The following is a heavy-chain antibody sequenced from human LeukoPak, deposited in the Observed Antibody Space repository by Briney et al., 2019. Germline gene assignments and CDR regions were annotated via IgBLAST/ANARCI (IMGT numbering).Heavy chain of an antibody. Sequence: GGSLRLSCAASGFTFNIYAMTWVRQDPGKGLEWVSAIGGSGDRTCYADSVKGRFTISRDNSKNTLYLQMNSLRAEDTAVYYCAKDRTQQPYGIFDYWGQGTLVTVSS. V-gene: IGHV3-23*01. CDR2: IGGSGDRT. CDR1: GFTFNIYA. J-gene: IGHJ4*02. CDR3: AKDRTQQPYGIFDY. D-gene: IGHD6-13*01.